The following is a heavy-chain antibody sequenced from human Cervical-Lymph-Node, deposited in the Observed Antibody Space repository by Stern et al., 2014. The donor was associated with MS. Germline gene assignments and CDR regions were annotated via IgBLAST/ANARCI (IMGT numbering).Heavy chain of an antibody. V-gene: IGHV3-30-3*01. CDR2: ISYDGNSK. Sequence: VQLEESGGGVVQPGRSLRLSCAASGFTFSSYTMHWVRQAPGKGLEWVAVISYDGNSKFYADSVKGRFTISRDNSKNTLFLQMNSLRTEDTAVYYCARDGRSVWGQGTLVTVSS. J-gene: IGHJ4*02. CDR1: GFTFSSYT. CDR3: ARDGRSV.